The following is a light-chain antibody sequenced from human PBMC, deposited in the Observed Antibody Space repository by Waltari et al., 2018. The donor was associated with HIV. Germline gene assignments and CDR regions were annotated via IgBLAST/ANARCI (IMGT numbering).Light chain of an antibody. Sequence: QSALTQPPSVFGSPGQSITISYTGTNRDDSGYNYVSWYQQYPDKAPKLMIYDARNRPSGVSNRFSASKSGNTASLTISGLQAEDEADYYCSSYTSGSTVVFGGGTKLTVL. J-gene: IGLJ2*01. CDR3: SSYTSGSTVV. V-gene: IGLV2-14*01. CDR1: NRDDSGYNY. CDR2: DAR.